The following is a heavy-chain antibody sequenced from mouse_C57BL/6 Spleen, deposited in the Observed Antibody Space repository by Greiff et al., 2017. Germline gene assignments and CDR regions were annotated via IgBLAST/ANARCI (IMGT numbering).Heavy chain of an antibody. J-gene: IGHJ4*01. Sequence: QVQLQQPGAELVRPGSSVKLSCKASGYTFTSYWMAWVKQRPGQGLEWIGNIYPSDSETHYNQKFKDKATLTVDKSSSTAYMQLSSLTSEDSAVYYCAREGDDYLYAMDYWGQGTSVTVSS. D-gene: IGHD2-4*01. CDR1: GYTFTSYW. CDR3: AREGDDYLYAMDY. CDR2: IYPSDSET. V-gene: IGHV1-61*01.